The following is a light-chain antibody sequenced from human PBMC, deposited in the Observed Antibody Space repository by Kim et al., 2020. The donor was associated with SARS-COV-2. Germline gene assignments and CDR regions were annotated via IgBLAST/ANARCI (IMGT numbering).Light chain of an antibody. V-gene: IGLV2-8*01. Sequence: QSALTQPPSASGSPGQSVTISCTGTSSDVGGYNFVSWYQQHPGKAPKLMIYDVSNRPSGVPDRFSGSKSGNTASLTVSGLQAEDEADYYCSSYAAISKFVFGTGTKVTVL. CDR2: DVS. CDR3: SSYAAISKFV. J-gene: IGLJ1*01. CDR1: SSDVGGYNF.